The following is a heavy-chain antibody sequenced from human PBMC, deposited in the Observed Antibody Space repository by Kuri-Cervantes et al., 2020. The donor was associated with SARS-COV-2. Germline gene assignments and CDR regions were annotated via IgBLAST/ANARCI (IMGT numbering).Heavy chain of an antibody. J-gene: IGHJ3*02. V-gene: IGHV5-51*01. D-gene: IGHD1-26*01. CDR3: ASPRIVGATTLFAFDI. CDR1: GYSFTSYW. Sequence: GGSLRLSCTGSGYSFTSYWIGWVRQMPGKGLEWMGIIYPGDSDTRYSPSFQGQVTISADKSISTAYLQWSSLKASDTAMYYCASPRIVGATTLFAFDIWGQGTMVTVSS. CDR2: IYPGDSDT.